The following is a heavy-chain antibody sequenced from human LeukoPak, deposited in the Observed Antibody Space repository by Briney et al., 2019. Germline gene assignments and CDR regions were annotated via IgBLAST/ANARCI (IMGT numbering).Heavy chain of an antibody. CDR3: AKNGLWFGPPEKPMTYYFDY. CDR2: ISYDGSNK. Sequence: GGSLRLSCAASGFTFSSYGMHWVRQAPGKGLEWVAVISYDGSNKYYADSVKGRFTISRDNSKNTLYLQMNSLRAEDTAVYYCAKNGLWFGPPEKPMTYYFDYWGQGTLVTVSS. D-gene: IGHD3-10*01. CDR1: GFTFSSYG. V-gene: IGHV3-30*18. J-gene: IGHJ4*02.